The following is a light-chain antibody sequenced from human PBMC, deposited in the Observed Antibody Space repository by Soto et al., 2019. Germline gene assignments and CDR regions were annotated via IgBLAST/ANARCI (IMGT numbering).Light chain of an antibody. CDR1: SSDDGGYNY. CDR2: DVS. CDR3: SSYTSSSTLLYV. V-gene: IGLV2-14*01. J-gene: IGLJ1*01. Sequence: PAFGAWCPGHAVPFPCNGTSSDDGGYNYVSWYQQHPGKAPKLMIYDVSNRPSGVSNRFSGSKSGNTASLTISGLQAEDEADYYCSSYTSSSTLLYVFGTGTKVTVL.